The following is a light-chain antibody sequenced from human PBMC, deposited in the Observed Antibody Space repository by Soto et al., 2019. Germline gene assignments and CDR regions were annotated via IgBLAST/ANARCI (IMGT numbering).Light chain of an antibody. J-gene: IGKJ1*01. CDR3: QEYYTYPWT. Sequence: DIQMTQSPSTLSASVGDRVTITCRASQSSSTWLAWYQQKPGKAPKFLIHKVSTLVSGVPSRFSGSGSGTEFTLTISSLQPDDLATYFCQEYYTYPWTFGQGTKVDIK. CDR2: KVS. V-gene: IGKV1-5*03. CDR1: QSSSTW.